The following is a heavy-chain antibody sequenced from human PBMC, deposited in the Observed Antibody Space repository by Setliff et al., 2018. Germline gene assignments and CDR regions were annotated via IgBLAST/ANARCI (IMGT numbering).Heavy chain of an antibody. Sequence: GSLRLSCAASGFTFSSYWMSWVRQAPGKGLEWVANIKQDGSEKYYVDSVKGRFTISRDNAKNSLYLQMNSLRAEDTAVYYCARGTKSITAAGHFDYWGQGTLVTVSS. V-gene: IGHV3-7*03. J-gene: IGHJ4*02. CDR2: IKQDGSEK. CDR1: GFTFSSYW. CDR3: ARGTKSITAAGHFDY. D-gene: IGHD6-13*01.